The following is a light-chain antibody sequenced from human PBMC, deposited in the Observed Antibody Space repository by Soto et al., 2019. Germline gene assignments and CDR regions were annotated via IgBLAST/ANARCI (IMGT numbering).Light chain of an antibody. CDR2: SGY. J-gene: IGKJ1*01. Sequence: LVVTQSPDTLSLSPGETATLSCRASQSVSSSVAWYQHKPGQSPRLVVYSGYKRSPGVPARFSGSGSGTDFTLTISSLESDDFAIYYCQQRYSWLRVFGPGTKVEVK. CDR1: QSVSSS. CDR3: QQRYSWLRV. V-gene: IGKV3-11*01.